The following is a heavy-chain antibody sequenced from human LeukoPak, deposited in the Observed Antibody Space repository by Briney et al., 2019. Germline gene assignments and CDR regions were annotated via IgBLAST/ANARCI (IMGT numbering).Heavy chain of an antibody. CDR1: GFTFSKYG. CDR2: ISYDGHNT. V-gene: IGHV3-33*01. Sequence: GGSLRLSCVASGFTFSKYGMHWVPQAPGKGLEWLAIISYDGHNTYYADSVRGRFPIYRENPKNTLFLEMTDLRAEDTAVYYCAREWGLIAVAGGPGYWGQGALVTVSS. J-gene: IGHJ4*02. D-gene: IGHD6-19*01. CDR3: AREWGLIAVAGGPGY.